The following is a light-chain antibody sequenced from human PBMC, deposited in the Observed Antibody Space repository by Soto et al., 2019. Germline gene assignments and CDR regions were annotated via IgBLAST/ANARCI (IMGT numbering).Light chain of an antibody. V-gene: IGLV2-14*01. CDR2: DVS. Sequence: QSALTQPASVSGSPGQSITISCTGSSSDDGVYNYVSWYQQHPGKVPKLMIYDVSNRPSGVSNRFSGSKSGNTASLTISGLQAEDEADYYCSSYTSSSTPYVFGTGTQLTVL. CDR1: SSDDGVYNY. CDR3: SSYTSSSTPYV. J-gene: IGLJ1*01.